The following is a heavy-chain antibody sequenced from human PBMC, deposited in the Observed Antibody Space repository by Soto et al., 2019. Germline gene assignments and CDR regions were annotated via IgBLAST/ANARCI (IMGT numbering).Heavy chain of an antibody. Sequence: PSETLSLTCAVYGGSFSGYYWSWIRQPPGKGLEWIGEINHSGSTNYNPSLKSRVTISVDTSKNQFSLKLSSVTAADTAVYYCARASGLNLKYGMDVWGQGTTVTVSS. CDR1: GGSFSGYY. V-gene: IGHV4-34*01. J-gene: IGHJ6*02. D-gene: IGHD5-12*01. CDR2: INHSGST. CDR3: ARASGLNLKYGMDV.